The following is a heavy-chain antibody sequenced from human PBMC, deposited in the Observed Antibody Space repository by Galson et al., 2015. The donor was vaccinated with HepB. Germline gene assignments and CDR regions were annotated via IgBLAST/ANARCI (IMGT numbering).Heavy chain of an antibody. V-gene: IGHV1-69*04. CDR3: ARVTTGDWFDP. J-gene: IGHJ5*02. CDR1: GGTFNSYA. D-gene: IGHD7-27*01. CDR2: IIPILGIT. Sequence: SVKVSCKASGGTFNSYAISWVRQAPGQGLEWMGRIIPILGITNYAQKFQGRVTITADKSTSTAYMELSSLKSEDTAVYYCARVTTGDWFDPWGQGTLVTVSS.